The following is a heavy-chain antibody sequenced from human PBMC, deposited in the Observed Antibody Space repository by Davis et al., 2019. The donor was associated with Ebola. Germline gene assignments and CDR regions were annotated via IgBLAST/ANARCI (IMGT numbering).Heavy chain of an antibody. CDR2: ISSSSSYI. CDR1: GFTFSSYS. Sequence: GESLKISCAASGFTFSSYSMNWVRQAPGKGLEWVSSISSSSSYIYYADSVKGRFTISRDNAKNSLYLQMNSLRAEDTAVYYCANTVAAGSGWDAFDIWGQGTMVAVSS. J-gene: IGHJ3*02. D-gene: IGHD6-25*01. CDR3: ANTVAAGSGWDAFDI. V-gene: IGHV3-21*01.